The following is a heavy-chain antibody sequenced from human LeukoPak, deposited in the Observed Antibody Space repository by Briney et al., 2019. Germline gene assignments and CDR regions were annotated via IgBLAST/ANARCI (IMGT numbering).Heavy chain of an antibody. CDR1: GFTFSSYS. CDR2: ISGRSDSI. D-gene: IGHD3-10*01. Sequence: GRSLRLSCAASGFTFSSYSMNWVRQAPGKGLEWVSSISGRSDSIYYADSGKGRFTISRDNAKNSVYLQVNSLRAEDTAVYYCSLWFGEPRAFDFRGQGTMVTVFS. J-gene: IGHJ3*01. CDR3: SLWFGEPRAFDF. V-gene: IGHV3-21*04.